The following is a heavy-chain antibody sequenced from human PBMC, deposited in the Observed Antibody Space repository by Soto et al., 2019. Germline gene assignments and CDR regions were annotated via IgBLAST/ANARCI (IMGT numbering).Heavy chain of an antibody. Sequence: PGESLNSSCNGSGYRYTIYFIGCVRQMHGKGLECMGIIYPGDSDTRYSPSFQGQVTISADKSISTAYLQWSSLKASDTAMYYCARPIYPGRGYYGMDVWGQGTTVTVSS. V-gene: IGHV5-51*01. D-gene: IGHD2-15*01. CDR3: ARPIYPGRGYYGMDV. J-gene: IGHJ6*02. CDR1: GYRYTIYF. CDR2: IYPGDSDT.